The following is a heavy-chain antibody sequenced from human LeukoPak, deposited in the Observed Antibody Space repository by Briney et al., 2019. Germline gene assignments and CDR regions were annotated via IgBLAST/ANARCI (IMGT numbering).Heavy chain of an antibody. J-gene: IGHJ4*02. CDR3: AKPYCGTTSCFFGNYFDY. CDR2: ISAYNGNT. D-gene: IGHD2-2*01. V-gene: IGHV1-18*01. Sequence: ASVKVSCKASGYTFTSYGISWVRQAPGQGLEWMGWISAYNGNTNYAQKLQGRVTMTTDTSTSTAYMELRSLRSDDTAVYYCAKPYCGTTSCFFGNYFDYWGQGTLVTVSS. CDR1: GYTFTSYG.